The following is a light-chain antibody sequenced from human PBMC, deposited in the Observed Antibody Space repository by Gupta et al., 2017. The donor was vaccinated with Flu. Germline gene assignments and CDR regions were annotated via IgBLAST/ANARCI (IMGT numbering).Light chain of an antibody. CDR3: QQYDDTASWT. CDR1: RSVLYNYNNKNY. J-gene: IGKJ1*01. CDR2: WAS. V-gene: IGKV4-1*01. Sequence: DIVMTQSPYSLAVSLGERATINCRSSRSVLYNYNNKNYLAWYQQKPGQPPKLLIYWASTREAGVPDRFSDSGSGKDFTLTISSRQAEDVAVYYCQQYDDTASWTFGQGTKVEIK.